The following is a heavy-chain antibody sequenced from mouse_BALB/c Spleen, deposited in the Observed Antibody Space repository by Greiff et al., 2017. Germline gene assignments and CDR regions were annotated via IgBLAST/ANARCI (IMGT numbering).Heavy chain of an antibody. CDR3: ARDWGMITAGAMDY. D-gene: IGHD2-4*01. CDR2: IWAGGST. V-gene: IGHV2-9*02. J-gene: IGHJ4*01. Sequence: VKLMESGPGLVAPSQSLSITCTVSGFSLTSYGVHWVRQPPGKGLEWLGVIWAGGSTNYNSALMSRLSISKDNSKSQVFLKMNSLQTDDTAMYYCARDWGMITAGAMDYWGQGTSVTVSS. CDR1: GFSLTSYG.